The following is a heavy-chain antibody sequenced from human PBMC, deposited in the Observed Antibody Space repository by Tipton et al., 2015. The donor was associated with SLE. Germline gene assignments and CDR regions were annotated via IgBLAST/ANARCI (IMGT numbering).Heavy chain of an antibody. Sequence: TLSLTCTVSGGSISSYYWSWIRQPPGKGPEWIGYIYYSGSTNYNPSLKSRVTISVDTSKNQFSLKLSSVTAADTAVYYCARGGTGRYFDYWGQGTLVTVSS. CDR1: GGSISSYY. J-gene: IGHJ4*02. CDR3: ARGGTGRYFDY. D-gene: IGHD1-14*01. V-gene: IGHV4-59*08. CDR2: IYYSGST.